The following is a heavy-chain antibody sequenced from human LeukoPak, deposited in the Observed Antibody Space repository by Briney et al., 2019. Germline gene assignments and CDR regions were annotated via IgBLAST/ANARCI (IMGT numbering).Heavy chain of an antibody. CDR1: GFTFDDHT. CDR3: AKDIALFYDSSGYSGYFDY. V-gene: IGHV3-43*01. Sequence: GGSLRLSCAASGFTFDDHTMHWVRHVPGKGLEWVSLISWDGVSTFYANSVKGRFTISRDNNKSSLYLQMNSLRTEDTALYYCAKDIALFYDSSGYSGYFDYWGQGTLVTVSS. J-gene: IGHJ4*02. D-gene: IGHD3-22*01. CDR2: ISWDGVST.